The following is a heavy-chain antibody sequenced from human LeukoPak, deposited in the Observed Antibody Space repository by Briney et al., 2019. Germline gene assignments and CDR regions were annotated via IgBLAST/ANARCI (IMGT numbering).Heavy chain of an antibody. D-gene: IGHD3-22*01. Sequence: PSETLXLTCAVYGGSFSGCYWSWIRQPPGKGLEWIGEINHSGSTNYNPSLKSRVTISVDTSKNQFSLKLSSVTAADTAVYYCARYYYDSSGYYLDYWGQGTLVTVSS. J-gene: IGHJ4*02. CDR3: ARYYYDSSGYYLDY. V-gene: IGHV4-34*01. CDR2: INHSGST. CDR1: GGSFSGCY.